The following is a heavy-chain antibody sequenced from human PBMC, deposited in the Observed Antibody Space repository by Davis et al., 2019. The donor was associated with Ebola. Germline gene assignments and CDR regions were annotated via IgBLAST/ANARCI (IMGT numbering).Heavy chain of an antibody. J-gene: IGHJ4*02. Sequence: SGPTLVNPTQTLTLTCTFSGFSLSTSGVGVGWIRQPPGKALEWLALIYWNEDKRYSPSLKSRLTITKDTSKNQVVLTMTNMDPVDTATYYCARIPYYYYDSSGYVGFDYWGQGTLVTVSS. V-gene: IGHV2-5*01. CDR2: IYWNEDK. D-gene: IGHD3-22*01. CDR1: GFSLSTSGVG. CDR3: ARIPYYYYDSSGYVGFDY.